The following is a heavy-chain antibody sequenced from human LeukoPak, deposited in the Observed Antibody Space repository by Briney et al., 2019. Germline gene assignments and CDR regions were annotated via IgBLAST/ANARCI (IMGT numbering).Heavy chain of an antibody. Sequence: ASVKVSCKASGYTFTNYDINWVRQATGQGLEWIGWMNPNSGNTGYAQNFQGRVTVTRDTSISTAYMELSSLRSEDTAVYYCARGPMGEPLYYMDVWGKGTTVTVSS. CDR2: MNPNSGNT. J-gene: IGHJ6*03. CDR3: ARGPMGEPLYYMDV. V-gene: IGHV1-8*01. D-gene: IGHD1-26*01. CDR1: GYTFTNYD.